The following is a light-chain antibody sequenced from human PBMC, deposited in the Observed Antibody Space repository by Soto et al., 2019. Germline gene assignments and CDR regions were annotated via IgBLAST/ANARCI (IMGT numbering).Light chain of an antibody. CDR3: QSYDSSLSGYV. Sequence: QSVLTQPPSVSGAPGQRVTISCTGSSSNIGAGYDVHWYQQLPGTAPKLLIYGNSNRPSGVPDRFSGSKSGTSASLAITGLQAEDEADYYCQSYDSSLSGYVFCTGTKVTVL. CDR2: GNS. CDR1: SSNIGAGYD. V-gene: IGLV1-40*01. J-gene: IGLJ1*01.